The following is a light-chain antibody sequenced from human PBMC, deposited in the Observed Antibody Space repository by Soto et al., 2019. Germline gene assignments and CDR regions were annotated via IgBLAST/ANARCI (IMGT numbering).Light chain of an antibody. V-gene: IGKV1-39*01. CDR1: QSIDTY. CDR3: QQGYSVPRT. CDR2: AAS. Sequence: DIQMTQSPSSLSASVGDRVTITCRASQSIDTYLNWYQRKPGKAPNVLIYAASTLQSGVPTRFSGSGSGTDFTLTISSLQPEDVATYYCQQGYSVPRTFGLGTKVEIK. J-gene: IGKJ1*01.